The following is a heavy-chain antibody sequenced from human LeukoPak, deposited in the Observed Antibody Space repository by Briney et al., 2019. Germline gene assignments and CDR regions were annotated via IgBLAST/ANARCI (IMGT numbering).Heavy chain of an antibody. Sequence: SETMSLTSTVYGGSISTYYWSWIRQPAGKDLEWIGHIYSSGSTNYNPSLKSRVTMSVDTSKSQLSLKLNSVTAADTAVYYCARGYGSGSNWFDPWGQGTLVIVSS. CDR1: GGSISTYY. J-gene: IGHJ5*02. CDR3: ARGYGSGSNWFDP. V-gene: IGHV4-4*07. D-gene: IGHD3-10*01. CDR2: IYSSGST.